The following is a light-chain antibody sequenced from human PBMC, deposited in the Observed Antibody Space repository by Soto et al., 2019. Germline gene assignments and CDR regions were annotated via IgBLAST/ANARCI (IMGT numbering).Light chain of an antibody. V-gene: IGLV2-8*01. CDR3: SSYAGSNNFYV. Sequence: QSAPTQPASVSGSPGQSITISCTGTSSDIGSHDYVSWYQHHPGKAPKLIIYEVTNRPSGVPDRFSGSKSGNTASLTVSGLQAEDEADYYCSSYAGSNNFYVFGTGTKLTVL. J-gene: IGLJ1*01. CDR1: SSDIGSHDY. CDR2: EVT.